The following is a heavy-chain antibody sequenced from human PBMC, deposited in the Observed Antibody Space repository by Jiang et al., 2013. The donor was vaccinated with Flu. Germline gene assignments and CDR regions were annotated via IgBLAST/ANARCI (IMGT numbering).Heavy chain of an antibody. V-gene: IGHV5-10-1*01. J-gene: IGHJ4*02. D-gene: IGHD5-12*01. CDR2: IDPSDSYT. Sequence: RIDPSDSYTNYSPSFQGHVTISADKSISTAYLQWSSLKASDTAMYYCAGARATISPDYWGQGTLVTVSS. CDR3: AGARATISPDY.